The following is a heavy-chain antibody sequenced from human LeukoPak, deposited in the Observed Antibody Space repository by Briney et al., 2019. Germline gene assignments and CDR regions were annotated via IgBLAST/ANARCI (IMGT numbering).Heavy chain of an antibody. J-gene: IGHJ4*02. CDR1: GFTFSSYS. CDR2: ISSSSSYI. D-gene: IGHD1-26*01. V-gene: IGHV3-21*01. Sequence: PGGSLRLSCAASGFTFSSYSMNWVRQAPGKGLEWVSSISSSSSYIYYADSVKGRFTISRDNSKNTLYLQMNSLRAEDTAVYYCAKVRAPYSGRGVDYWGQGTLVTVSS. CDR3: AKVRAPYSGRGVDY.